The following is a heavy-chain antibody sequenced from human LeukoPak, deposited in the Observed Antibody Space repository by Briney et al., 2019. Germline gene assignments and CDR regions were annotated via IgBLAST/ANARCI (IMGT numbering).Heavy chain of an antibody. CDR3: AKYCSSTSCYDY. D-gene: IGHD2-2*01. Sequence: GGSLRLSCAASGFTFSSYGMHWVRQAPGKGLEWVAAISGSGGSTYYADSVKGRFTISRDNSKNTLYLQMNSLRAEDTAVYYCAKYCSSTSCYDYWGQGTLVTVSS. V-gene: IGHV3-23*01. CDR1: GFTFSSYG. J-gene: IGHJ4*02. CDR2: ISGSGGST.